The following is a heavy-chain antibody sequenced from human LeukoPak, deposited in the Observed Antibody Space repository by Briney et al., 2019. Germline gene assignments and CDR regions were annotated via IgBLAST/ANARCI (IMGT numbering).Heavy chain of an antibody. J-gene: IGHJ6*02. CDR3: ARVGTYYYYGMDV. CDR1: GGSISSYY. V-gene: IGHV4-59*12. CDR2: IYNSGST. Sequence: SETLSLTCTVSGGSISSYYWSWIRQPPGKGLEWIGYIYNSGSTNYNPSLKSRVTISVDTSKNHFSLKLSSVTAADTAVYYCARVGTYYYYGMDVWGQGTTVTVSS. D-gene: IGHD1-26*01.